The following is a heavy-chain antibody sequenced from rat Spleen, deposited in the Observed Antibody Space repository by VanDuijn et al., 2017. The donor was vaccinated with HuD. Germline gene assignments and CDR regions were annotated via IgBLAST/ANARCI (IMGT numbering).Heavy chain of an antibody. D-gene: IGHD1-2*01. V-gene: IGHV2-13*01. CDR1: GFSLTSNG. CDR2: IWGNGNT. CDR3: ARAGSAAISLGNWFAY. J-gene: IGHJ3*01. Sequence: QVQLKESGPDLVQPSQTLSLTCTVSGFSLTSNGVGWVRQPPGKGLEWMGVIWGNGNTNYNSALKSRLSISRDTSKSQVFLKMNSLQTEDTATYYCARAGSAAISLGNWFAYWGQGTLVTVSS.